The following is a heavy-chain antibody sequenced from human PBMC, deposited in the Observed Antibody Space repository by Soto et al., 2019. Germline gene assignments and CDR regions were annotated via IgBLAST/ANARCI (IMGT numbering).Heavy chain of an antibody. CDR3: ARQADYDFWSGYISD. J-gene: IGHJ4*01. V-gene: IGHV4-39*01. D-gene: IGHD3-3*01. CDR2: IYYSGST. Sequence: SETLSLTCTVSGGSISSSSYYWGWIRQPPGKGLEWIGGIYYSGSTYYNPSLKSRVTISVDTSKNQFSLKLSSVTAADTAVYYCARQADYDFWSGYISDWGQGTLVTVSS. CDR1: GGSISSSSYY.